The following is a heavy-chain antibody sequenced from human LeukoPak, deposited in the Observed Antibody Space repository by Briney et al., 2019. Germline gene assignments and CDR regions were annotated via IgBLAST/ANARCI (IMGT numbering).Heavy chain of an antibody. CDR1: GGSISSYY. J-gene: IGHJ4*02. CDR2: IYYSGST. V-gene: IGHV4-59*12. CDR3: ARGKVEMATISDSNFDY. Sequence: SETLSLTCTASGGSISSYYWSWIRQPPGKGLEWIGYIYYSGSTNYNPSLKSRVTISVDTSKNQFSLKLSSVTAADTAVYYCARGKVEMATISDSNFDYWGQGTLVTVSS. D-gene: IGHD5-24*01.